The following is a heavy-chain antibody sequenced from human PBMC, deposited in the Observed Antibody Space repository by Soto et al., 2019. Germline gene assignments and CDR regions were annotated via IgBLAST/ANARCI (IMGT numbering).Heavy chain of an antibody. CDR2: INHSGST. D-gene: IGHD2-15*01. CDR3: ARGGRGYSTYYYGMDV. J-gene: IGHJ6*02. Sequence: PSETLSLTCAVYGVSFSGYYWSWIRQPPVKGLEWIGEINHSGSTNYNPSLKSRVTISVDTSKNQFSLKLSSVTAADTAVYYCARGGRGYSTYYYGMDVWGQGTTVTVS. CDR1: GVSFSGYY. V-gene: IGHV4-34*01.